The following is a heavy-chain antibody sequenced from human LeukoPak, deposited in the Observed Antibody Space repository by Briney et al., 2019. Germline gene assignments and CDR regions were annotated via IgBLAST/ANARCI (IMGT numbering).Heavy chain of an antibody. Sequence: WGSLRLSCAASGFTFSSYGMNWVRQAPGKVLEWVSSISTSSSYIYYADSVKGRFTISRDNAKNSLYLQMDSLRAEDTAVFYCARLRWEQTGYSSDYWGQGTLVTVSS. V-gene: IGHV3-21*06. CDR2: ISTSSSYI. D-gene: IGHD4-23*01. CDR1: GFTFSSYG. CDR3: ARLRWEQTGYSSDY. J-gene: IGHJ4*02.